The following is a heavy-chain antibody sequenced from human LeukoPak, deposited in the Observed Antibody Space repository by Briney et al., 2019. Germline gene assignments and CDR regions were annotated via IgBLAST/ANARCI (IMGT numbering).Heavy chain of an antibody. CDR3: ARSQRRNYYDSSGYYVY. CDR1: GGSISSGDYY. J-gene: IGHJ4*02. CDR2: IYYSGST. Sequence: SETLSLTRTVSGGSISSGDYYWSWIRQPPGKGLEWIGYIYYSGSTYYNPSLKSRVTISVDTSKNQFSLKLSSVTAADTAVYYCARSQRRNYYDSSGYYVYWGQGTLVTVSS. V-gene: IGHV4-30-4*01. D-gene: IGHD3-22*01.